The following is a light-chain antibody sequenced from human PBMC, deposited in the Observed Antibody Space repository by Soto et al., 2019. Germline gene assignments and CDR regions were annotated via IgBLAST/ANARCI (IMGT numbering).Light chain of an antibody. J-gene: IGKJ1*01. CDR1: LPISNY. CDR3: QQSYSSPPT. Sequence: DIQMTQSPSSMSATVGDRVTMTCRGSLPISNYLAWYQQKPGKIPNLLIFAASSLQSGVPSRFSGSRSGPDFTLTISSLQPEDFATYYCQQSYSSPPTFGQGTKVDIK. CDR2: AAS. V-gene: IGKV1-39*01.